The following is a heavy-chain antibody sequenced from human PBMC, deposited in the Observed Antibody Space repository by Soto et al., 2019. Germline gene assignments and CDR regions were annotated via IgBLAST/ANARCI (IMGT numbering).Heavy chain of an antibody. V-gene: IGHV4-39*01. CDR2: VYYSGTS. Sequence: SETLSLTCTVSGGSISSSSYYWGWIRQPPGKGLEWIGSVYYSGTSYYNPSLKSRVTISVDTSKNQFSLKLSSVTAADTAVYYCARQKALNDNRFDYWGQGTLVTVSS. CDR1: GGSISSSSYY. D-gene: IGHD1-1*01. CDR3: ARQKALNDNRFDY. J-gene: IGHJ5*01.